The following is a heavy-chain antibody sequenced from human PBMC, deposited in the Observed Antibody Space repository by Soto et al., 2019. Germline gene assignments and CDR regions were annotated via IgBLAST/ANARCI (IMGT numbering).Heavy chain of an antibody. J-gene: IGHJ4*02. CDR1: GFTFSTYA. V-gene: IGHV3-23*01. CDR3: ATLLTSLDRGF. CDR2: ISDSGGAT. D-gene: IGHD3-3*02. Sequence: PGGSLRLSCGASGFTFSTYAMIWVRQAPGKGLEWVSAISDSGGATFYADSVKGRFTISRDNSKYTLYLQMNSLRAEDTAICGCATLLTSLDRGFWGRGTLVTVSS.